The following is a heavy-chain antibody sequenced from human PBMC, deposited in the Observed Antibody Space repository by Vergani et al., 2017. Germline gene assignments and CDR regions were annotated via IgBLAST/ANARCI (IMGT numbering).Heavy chain of an antibody. Sequence: QVQLVQSGAEVKKPGASVKVSCKASGYTFTSYDLNWVRQATGPGLEWMGWINPNRGNTGYAQKFQGRVTMTRNTSRSTAYMELSSLRSEDTAVYYCARGRYSSSWYNWFDPWGQGTLVTVSS. CDR3: ARGRYSSSWYNWFDP. D-gene: IGHD6-13*01. V-gene: IGHV1-8*01. CDR2: INPNRGNT. J-gene: IGHJ5*02. CDR1: GYTFTSYD.